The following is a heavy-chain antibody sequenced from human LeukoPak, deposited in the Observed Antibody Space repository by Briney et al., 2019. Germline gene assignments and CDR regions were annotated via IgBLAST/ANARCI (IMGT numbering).Heavy chain of an antibody. CDR2: IRYDGSNK. CDR3: AKAAITMIVVANLDP. Sequence: GGSLRLSCAASGFTFSSYGMHWVRQAPGKGLEWVAFIRYDGSNKYYADSVKGRFTISRDNSKNTLYLQMNSLRAEDTAVYYCAKAAITMIVVANLDPWGQGTLVTVSS. CDR1: GFTFSSYG. V-gene: IGHV3-30*02. D-gene: IGHD3-22*01. J-gene: IGHJ5*02.